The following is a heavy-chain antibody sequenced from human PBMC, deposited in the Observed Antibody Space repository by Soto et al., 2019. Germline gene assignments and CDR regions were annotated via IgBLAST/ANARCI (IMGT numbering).Heavy chain of an antibody. Sequence: SETLSLTCSVSGGSISSSSYFWGWIRQPPGRGLEWIGSIYYSGSTYYNPSLKSRVTVSVDTSKNQFSLKLSSVTAADTAVYYCARHPSDFWFDPWGQGTLVTVSS. CDR3: ARHPSDFWFDP. V-gene: IGHV4-39*01. D-gene: IGHD2-21*02. CDR1: GGSISSSSYF. J-gene: IGHJ5*02. CDR2: IYYSGST.